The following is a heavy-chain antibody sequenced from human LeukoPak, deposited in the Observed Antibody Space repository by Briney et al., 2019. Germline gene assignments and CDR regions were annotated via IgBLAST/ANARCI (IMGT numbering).Heavy chain of an antibody. D-gene: IGHD6-19*01. CDR3: ARQCGWLYYFDY. CDR2: IYYSGST. CDR1: GGSISSSSYY. V-gene: IGHV4-39*01. J-gene: IGHJ4*02. Sequence: SETLSLTCTVSGGSISSSSYYWGWIRQPPGKGLEWIGSIYYSGSTYYNPSLKSRVTISVDTSKNQFSLKLSSVTAADTAVYYCARQCGWLYYFDYWGQGTLVTVSS.